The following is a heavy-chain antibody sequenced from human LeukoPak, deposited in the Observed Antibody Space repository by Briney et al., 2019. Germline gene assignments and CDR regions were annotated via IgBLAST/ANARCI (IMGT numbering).Heavy chain of an antibody. V-gene: IGHV4-38-2*02. J-gene: IGHJ4*02. CDR3: ASMSGYTYGPY. CDR1: GYSISSGYY. CDR2: IYHSGST. D-gene: IGHD5-18*01. Sequence: SETLSLTCTVSGYSISSGYYWGWIRQPPGKGLEWIGYIYHSGSTYYNPSLKSRVTISVDRPKNQFSLKLSSVTAADTAVYYCASMSGYTYGPYWGQGTLVTVSS.